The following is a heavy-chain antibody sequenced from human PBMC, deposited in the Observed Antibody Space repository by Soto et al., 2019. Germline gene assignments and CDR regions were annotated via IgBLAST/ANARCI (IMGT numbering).Heavy chain of an antibody. V-gene: IGHV1-69*13. Sequence: SVKVSCKASGCTFSSYAISWVRQAPGQGLEWMGGIIPIFGTANYAQKFQGRVTITADESTSTAYMELSSLRSEDTAVYYCARDPRGWFRAFHIWGQGTMVKVS. D-gene: IGHD2-15*01. CDR3: ARDPRGWFRAFHI. CDR1: GCTFSSYA. CDR2: IIPIFGTA. J-gene: IGHJ3*02.